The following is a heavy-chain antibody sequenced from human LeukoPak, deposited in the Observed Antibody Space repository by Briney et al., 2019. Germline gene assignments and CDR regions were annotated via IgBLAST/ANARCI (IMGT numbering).Heavy chain of an antibody. Sequence: ASVKVSCKASGYTFTIYGISWVRQAPGQGLEWMGWISAYNGNTNYAQKLQGRVTMTTDTSTSTAYMELRSLRSDDTAVYYCARVHRVRGVIINNYWGQGTLVTVSS. CDR2: ISAYNGNT. CDR3: ARVHRVRGVIINNY. CDR1: GYTFTIYG. J-gene: IGHJ4*02. V-gene: IGHV1-18*04. D-gene: IGHD3-10*01.